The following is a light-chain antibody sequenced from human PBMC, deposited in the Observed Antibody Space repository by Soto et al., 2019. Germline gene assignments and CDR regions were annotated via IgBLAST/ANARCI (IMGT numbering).Light chain of an antibody. CDR3: SSYTTSAPYV. CDR1: SSDVGAYNF. V-gene: IGLV2-14*01. CDR2: EVT. J-gene: IGLJ1*01. Sequence: QSALTQPASVSGSPGQSITISCTGTSSDVGAYNFVSWYQHHPGRAPKLIIYEVTIRPSGVSNRFSGSKSGNTASLTISGLQAEDEADYYCSSYTTSAPYVFGSGTKLTLL.